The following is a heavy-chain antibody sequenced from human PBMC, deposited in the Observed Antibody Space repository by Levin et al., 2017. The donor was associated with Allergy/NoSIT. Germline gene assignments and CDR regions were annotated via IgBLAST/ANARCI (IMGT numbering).Heavy chain of an antibody. CDR2: IYHSGST. CDR3: ARIPSGWLVVPGDY. Sequence: SETLSLTCAVSGGSISSSNWWSWVRQPPGKGLEWIGEIYHSGSTNYNPSLKSRVTISVDKSKNQFSLKLSSVTAADTAVYYCARIPSGWLVVPGDYWGQGTLVTVSS. V-gene: IGHV4-4*02. J-gene: IGHJ4*02. CDR1: GGSISSSNW. D-gene: IGHD6-19*01.